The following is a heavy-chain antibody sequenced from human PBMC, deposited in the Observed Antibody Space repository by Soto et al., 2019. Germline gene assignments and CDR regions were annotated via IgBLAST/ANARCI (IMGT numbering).Heavy chain of an antibody. J-gene: IGHJ6*03. CDR1: GFTFSSYS. V-gene: IGHV3-48*01. Sequence: GGSLRLSCAASGFTFSSYSMNWVRQAPGKGLEWVSYISSSSSTIYYADSVKGRFTISRDNAKNSLYLQMNSLRAEDTAVYYCARSRIAARPDLYYYYYYMDVWGKGTTVTVSS. D-gene: IGHD6-6*01. CDR2: ISSSSSTI. CDR3: ARSRIAARPDLYYYYYYMDV.